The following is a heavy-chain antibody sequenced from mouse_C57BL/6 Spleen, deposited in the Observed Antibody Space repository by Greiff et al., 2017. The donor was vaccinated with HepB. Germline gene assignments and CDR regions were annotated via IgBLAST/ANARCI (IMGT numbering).Heavy chain of an antibody. Sequence: DVMLVESGGGLVQPGGSLKLSCAASGFTFSDYYMYWVRQTPEKRLEWVAYISNGGGSTYYPDTVKGRFTLSRDNAKNTLYLQMSRLKSEDTAMYYCARPIYYGSSSGDAMDYWGQGTSVTVSS. CDR2: ISNGGGST. CDR3: ARPIYYGSSSGDAMDY. CDR1: GFTFSDYY. J-gene: IGHJ4*01. D-gene: IGHD1-1*01. V-gene: IGHV5-12*01.